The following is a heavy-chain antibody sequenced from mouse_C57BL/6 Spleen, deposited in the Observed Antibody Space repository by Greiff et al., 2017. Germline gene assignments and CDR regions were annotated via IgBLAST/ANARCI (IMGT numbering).Heavy chain of an antibody. CDR3: ARAWDAYYFDY. D-gene: IGHD4-1*01. J-gene: IGHJ2*01. CDR1: GFTFSSYA. Sequence: EVHLVESGGGLVKPGGSLKLSCAASGFTFSSYAMSWVRQTPEKRLEWVATISDGGSYTYYPDNVKGRFTISRDNAKNNLYLQMSHLKSEDTAMYYCARAWDAYYFDYWGQGTTLTVSS. CDR2: ISDGGSYT. V-gene: IGHV5-4*01.